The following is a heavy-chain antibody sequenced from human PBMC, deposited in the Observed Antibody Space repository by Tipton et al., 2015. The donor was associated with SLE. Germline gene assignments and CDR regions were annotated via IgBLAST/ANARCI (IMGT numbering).Heavy chain of an antibody. J-gene: IGHJ4*02. D-gene: IGHD3-10*01. Sequence: SLRLSCAASGFTFDDYAMHWVRQAPGKGLEWVSSISWNSGSIVYADSVKGRFTISRDNAKNSLYLQMNSLRAEDTALYYCAKDPTMVQGVIMGGEFDYWGQGTLVTVCS. CDR2: ISWNSGSI. V-gene: IGHV3-9*01. CDR3: AKDPTMVQGVIMGGEFDY. CDR1: GFTFDDYA.